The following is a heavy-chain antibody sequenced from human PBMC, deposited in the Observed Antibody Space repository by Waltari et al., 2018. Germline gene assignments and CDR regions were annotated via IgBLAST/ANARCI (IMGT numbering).Heavy chain of an antibody. Sequence: QVQLVQSGAEVKKPGASVKVSCKASGYTFTGYYMPWVRQAPGQGLEWMGRINPNSGGTNYSQKFQGRVTMTRDTSISTAYMELSRLRSDDTAVYYCARWPTIVVPAERSFDYWGQGTLVTVSS. J-gene: IGHJ4*02. CDR3: ARWPTIVVPAERSFDY. V-gene: IGHV1-2*06. CDR2: INPNSGGT. CDR1: GYTFTGYY. D-gene: IGHD2-2*01.